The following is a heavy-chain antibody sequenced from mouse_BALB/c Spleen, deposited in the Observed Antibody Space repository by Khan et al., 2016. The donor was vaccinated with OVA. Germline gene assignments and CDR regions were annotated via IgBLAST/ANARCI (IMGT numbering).Heavy chain of an antibody. Sequence: VQLQQAGADFVKPGASVKLSCTASGFNIKDTYMHWINQRPQQGLVWIGRIDPANGDVRYDPKFQDKATIAEDACSKTAYLQLSSLTSEDTCGYSCVGGAYSGLFAYWGHGTLITVSA. CDR2: IDPANGDV. V-gene: IGHV14-3*02. J-gene: IGHJ3*01. CDR1: GFNIKDTY. D-gene: IGHD1-1*02. CDR3: VGGAYSGLFAY.